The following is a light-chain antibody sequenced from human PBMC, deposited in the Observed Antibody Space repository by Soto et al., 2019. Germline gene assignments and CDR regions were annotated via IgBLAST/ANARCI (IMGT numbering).Light chain of an antibody. Sequence: QSALTQPASVSGSPGQSITISCTGTSSDVGGYNYVSWYQQHPGKAPKLMIYDVSNRPSGVCNRFSGSKSGNTASLTISGLQAEDEADYYCSSYSSTNTHVFGTGTKLTVL. V-gene: IGLV2-14*03. J-gene: IGLJ1*01. CDR3: SSYSSTNTHV. CDR2: DVS. CDR1: SSDVGGYNY.